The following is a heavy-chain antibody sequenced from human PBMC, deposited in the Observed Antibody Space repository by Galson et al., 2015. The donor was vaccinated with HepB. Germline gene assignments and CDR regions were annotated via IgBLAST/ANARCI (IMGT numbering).Heavy chain of an antibody. CDR1: GFTFSSYG. CDR3: AKNFRLYSSSWYYFDY. J-gene: IGHJ4*02. CDR2: ISYDGSNK. V-gene: IGHV3-30*18. D-gene: IGHD6-13*01. Sequence: SLRLSCAASGFTFSSYGMHWVRQAPGKGLEWVAVISYDGSNKYYADSVKGRFTISRDNSKNTLYLQMNSLRAEDTAVYYCAKNFRLYSSSWYYFDYWGQGTLVTVSS.